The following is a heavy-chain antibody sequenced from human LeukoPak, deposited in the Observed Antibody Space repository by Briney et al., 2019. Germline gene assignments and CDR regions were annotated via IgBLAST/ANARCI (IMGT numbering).Heavy chain of an antibody. J-gene: IGHJ3*02. V-gene: IGHV4-34*01. D-gene: IGHD1-26*01. CDR1: GGSSSGYY. CDR3: ARGIVGATDAFDI. Sequence: SETLSLTCAVYGGSSSGYYWSWIRQPPGKGLEWIGEINHSGSTNYNPSLKSRVTISVDTSKNQFSLKLSSVTAADTAVYYCARGIVGATDAFDIWGQGTMVTVSS. CDR2: INHSGST.